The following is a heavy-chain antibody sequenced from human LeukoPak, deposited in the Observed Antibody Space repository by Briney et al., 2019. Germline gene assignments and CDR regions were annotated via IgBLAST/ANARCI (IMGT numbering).Heavy chain of an antibody. CDR1: GFTFDDYA. Sequence: GRSLRLSCAASGFTFDDYAMHWVRQAPGKGLEWVSGISWNSGGIGYADSVKGRFTISRDNAKNSLYLQMNSLRAEDTALYYCAKDTAVVPAAIDYWGQGTLVTVSS. CDR2: ISWNSGGI. CDR3: AKDTAVVPAAIDY. D-gene: IGHD2-2*01. J-gene: IGHJ4*02. V-gene: IGHV3-9*01.